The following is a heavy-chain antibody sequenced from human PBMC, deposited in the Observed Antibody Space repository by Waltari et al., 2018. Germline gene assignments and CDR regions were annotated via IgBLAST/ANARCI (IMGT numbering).Heavy chain of an antibody. CDR2: LYISGDT. D-gene: IGHD5-12*01. CDR1: GLSVGTSY. Sequence: EVQLVQSGGGWMQPGVSLRLSCAASGLSVGTSYMAWVRRGPGKGLEWVSLLYISGDTHYADSVTGRFTVSRDDSHNTLFLQMSGLRAEDTAVYYCASGNLESSGYYNFWGQGTLVTVSS. J-gene: IGHJ4*02. CDR3: ASGNLESSGYYNF. V-gene: IGHV3-53*01.